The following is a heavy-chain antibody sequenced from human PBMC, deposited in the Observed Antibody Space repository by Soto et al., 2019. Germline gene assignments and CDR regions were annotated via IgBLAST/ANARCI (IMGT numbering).Heavy chain of an antibody. CDR2: IYYSGST. J-gene: IGHJ5*02. D-gene: IGHD6-19*01. V-gene: IGHV4-39*01. CDR3: ARHYSSGSRNWFDP. CDR1: GGSINSGSYF. Sequence: SETLSLTCSVSGGSINSGSYFWGWVRQPPGKGLEWIGSIYYSGSTYYNPSLRSRVTISVDTSKNQFSLKLSSVTAADTAVFYCARHYSSGSRNWFDPWGQGTLVTVSS.